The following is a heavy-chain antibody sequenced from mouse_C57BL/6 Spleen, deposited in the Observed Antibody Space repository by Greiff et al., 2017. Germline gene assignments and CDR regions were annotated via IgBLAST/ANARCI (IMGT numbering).Heavy chain of an antibody. CDR3: TRVIHPITTVVEGYAMDY. CDR2: IRSGGDCI. J-gene: IGHJ4*01. CDR1: GFTFSSYA. D-gene: IGHD1-1*01. Sequence: EVMLVESGAGLVKPGGSLKFSCAASGFTFSSYAMSWVRQTPEKRLEWVAYIRSGGDCIYYADTVKGRFTISRDNARNTLYLQMSSLKSEDTVMYYCTRVIHPITTVVEGYAMDYWGQGTSVTVSS. V-gene: IGHV5-9-1*02.